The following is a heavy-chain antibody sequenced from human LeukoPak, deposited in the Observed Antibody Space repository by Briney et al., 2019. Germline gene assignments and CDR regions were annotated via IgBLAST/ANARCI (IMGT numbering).Heavy chain of an antibody. CDR2: ISSTSDTI. V-gene: IGHV3-48*01. D-gene: IGHD4-23*01. Sequence: SGGSLRLSCAASGFTFSSYAMSWVRQAPGKGLEWVSYISSTSDTIYYGDSVRGRFAISRDNAKNSLYLQMNSLRVEDTAVYYCARGLDGNSIWYFDLWGRGTLVTVSS. CDR1: GFTFSSYA. CDR3: ARGLDGNSIWYFDL. J-gene: IGHJ2*01.